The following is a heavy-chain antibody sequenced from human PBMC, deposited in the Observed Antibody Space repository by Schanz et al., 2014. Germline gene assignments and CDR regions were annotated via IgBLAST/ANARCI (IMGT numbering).Heavy chain of an antibody. V-gene: IGHV1-8*01. CDR1: GYSFTTYD. J-gene: IGHJ4*02. CDR3: AILYGDRRL. CDR2: MNPTTGDR. D-gene: IGHD4-17*01. Sequence: PGGSRRLSCKSSGYSFTTYDVNWVRQATGQGLEWMGWMNPTTGDRGYAQNFKGRVTMTRDTSLKTACSVMSDLTFEYAGLYCCAILYGDRRLRGQGTLIAVSS.